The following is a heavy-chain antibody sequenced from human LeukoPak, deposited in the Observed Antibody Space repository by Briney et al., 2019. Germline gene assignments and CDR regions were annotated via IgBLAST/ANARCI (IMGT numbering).Heavy chain of an antibody. CDR3: ARVRGDPPNWFDP. CDR2: IYHSGNT. D-gene: IGHD3-3*01. J-gene: IGHJ5*02. CDR1: GYSISSGYY. Sequence: SEPLSLTCSVSGYSISSGYYWGWIRQAPEKGLEWIATIYHSGNTHFNPSLRSRVTISVDTSKNQFSLKMNSVTAADTAVYYCARVRGDPPNWFDPWGQGTLVTVSS. V-gene: IGHV4-38-2*02.